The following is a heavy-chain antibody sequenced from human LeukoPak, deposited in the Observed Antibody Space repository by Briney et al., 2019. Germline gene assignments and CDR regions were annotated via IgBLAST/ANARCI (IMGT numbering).Heavy chain of an antibody. CDR2: IYYSGST. CDR1: GGSISSYY. J-gene: IGHJ3*02. Sequence: SETLSLTCTVSGGSISSYYWSWIWQPPGKGLEWIGYIYYSGSTNYNPSLKSRVTISVDTSENQFSLKLSSVTAADTAVYYCARETRIAAAGTDAFDIWGQGTMVTVSS. CDR3: ARETRIAAAGTDAFDI. V-gene: IGHV4-59*01. D-gene: IGHD6-13*01.